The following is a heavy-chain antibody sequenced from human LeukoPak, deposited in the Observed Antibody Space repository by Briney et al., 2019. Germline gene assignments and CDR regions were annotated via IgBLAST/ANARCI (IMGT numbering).Heavy chain of an antibody. CDR2: IKQDGSEK. J-gene: IGHJ4*02. CDR3: ARDKIVGPTTLDY. Sequence: PGGSLRLSCAASGFTFSLYWMNWVRRAPGKGLEWVANIKQDGSEKNYVDSVKGRFTISRDNAKNSLYLQMSSLRADDTAVYYCARDKIVGPTTLDYWGQGTLVTVSS. V-gene: IGHV3-7*01. D-gene: IGHD1-26*01. CDR1: GFTFSLYW.